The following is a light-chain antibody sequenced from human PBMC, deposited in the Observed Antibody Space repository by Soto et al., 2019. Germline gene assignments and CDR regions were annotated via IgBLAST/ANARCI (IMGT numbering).Light chain of an antibody. CDR2: EVT. J-gene: IGLJ1*01. CDR3: SSYAGFNNFV. V-gene: IGLV2-8*01. CDR1: SSDVGAYNY. Sequence: SALAPPPSPSGSPGQAVTISCTGTSSDVGAYNYVSWYQQHPGKAPKLMIYEVTNRPSGVPDRFSASKSGNTASLTVSGLQAEDEADYFCSSYAGFNNFVFGTGTKVTVL.